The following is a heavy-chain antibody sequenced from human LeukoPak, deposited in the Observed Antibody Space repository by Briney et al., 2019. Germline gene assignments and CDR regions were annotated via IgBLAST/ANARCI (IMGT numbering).Heavy chain of an antibody. V-gene: IGHV1-2*02. CDR2: INPNSGGT. CDR3: ARLKRYYGFWTPGMDV. D-gene: IGHD3-3*01. CDR1: GYTFTGYY. J-gene: IGHJ6*02. Sequence: GASVKVSCKASGYTFTGYYMHWVRQAPGQGLEWMGWINPNSGGTNYAQKFQGRVTMTRDTSISTAYMELSRLRSDDTAVYYCARLKRYYGFWTPGMDVWGQGTTVTVSS.